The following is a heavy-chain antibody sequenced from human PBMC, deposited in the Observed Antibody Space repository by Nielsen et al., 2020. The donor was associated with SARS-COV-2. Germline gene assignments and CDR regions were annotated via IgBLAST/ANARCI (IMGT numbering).Heavy chain of an antibody. CDR3: ARELRGNYYYGLDV. J-gene: IGHJ6*02. V-gene: IGHV3-74*01. CDR1: GFTFSSYS. Sequence: GESLKISCAASGFTFSSYSMNWVRQAPGKGLVWVSRINGEGTSTTYGDSVKGRFTVSRDNAKNTLYLQMNSLRVEDTALYYCARELRGNYYYGLDVWGPGTTVSVSS. CDR2: INGEGTST.